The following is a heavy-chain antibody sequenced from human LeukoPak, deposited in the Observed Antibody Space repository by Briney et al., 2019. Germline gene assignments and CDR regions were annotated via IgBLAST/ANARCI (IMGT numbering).Heavy chain of an antibody. D-gene: IGHD3-22*01. Sequence: GSLRLSCAASGFTFSSYSINWVRQAPGKGLEWVSSISSSSSYIYYADSVKGRFTISRDNAKNSLYLQMNSLRAEDTAVYYCARALYYDSTFDYWGQGTLVTVSS. V-gene: IGHV3-21*04. CDR1: GFTFSSYS. J-gene: IGHJ4*02. CDR2: ISSSSSYI. CDR3: ARALYYDSTFDY.